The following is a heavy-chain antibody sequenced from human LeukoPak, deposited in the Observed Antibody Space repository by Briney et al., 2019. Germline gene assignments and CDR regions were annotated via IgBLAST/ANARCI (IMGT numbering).Heavy chain of an antibody. D-gene: IGHD6-13*01. V-gene: IGHV6-1*01. CDR1: GDSVSINSAA. Sequence: SQTLSLTFAISGDSVSINSAAWNWIRQSPSRGLEWLGRTYYRSKWYNDYAVSVKSRITINPDASKNQFSLQLNSVTPEDTAVYYCARGGSGSSSSRAYYFDYWGQGTLVTVSS. CDR2: TYYRSKWYN. J-gene: IGHJ4*02. CDR3: ARGGSGSSSSRAYYFDY.